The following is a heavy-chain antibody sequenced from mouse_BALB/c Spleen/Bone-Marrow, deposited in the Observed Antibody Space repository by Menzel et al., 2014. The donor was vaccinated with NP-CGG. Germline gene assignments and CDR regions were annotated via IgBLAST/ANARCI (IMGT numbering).Heavy chain of an antibody. D-gene: IGHD4-1*01. V-gene: IGHV5-17*02. J-gene: IGHJ2*01. CDR2: ISSGSSPI. Sequence: EVQLQESGGGLVQPGGSRKLSCAASGFTFSSFGMHWVRQAPEKGLEWVAYISSGSSPIFYADTVKGRFTISRDNPKNTLFLQMASLRSEDTAIYYCTRGGNWEDFDYWGQGTTRTASS. CDR1: GFTFSSFG. CDR3: TRGGNWEDFDY.